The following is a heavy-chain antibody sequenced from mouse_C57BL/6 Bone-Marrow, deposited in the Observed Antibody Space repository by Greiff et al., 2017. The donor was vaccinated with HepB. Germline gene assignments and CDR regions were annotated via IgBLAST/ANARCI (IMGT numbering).Heavy chain of an antibody. V-gene: IGHV5-16*01. Sequence: DVMLVESEGGLVQPGSSMKLSCTASGFTFSDYYMAWVRQVPEKGLEWVANINYDGSSTYYLDSLKSRFIISRDNAKNILYLQMSSLKSEDTATYYCARGHSNYDGGGFAYWGQGTLVTVSA. CDR1: GFTFSDYY. J-gene: IGHJ3*01. CDR2: INYDGSST. D-gene: IGHD2-5*01. CDR3: ARGHSNYDGGGFAY.